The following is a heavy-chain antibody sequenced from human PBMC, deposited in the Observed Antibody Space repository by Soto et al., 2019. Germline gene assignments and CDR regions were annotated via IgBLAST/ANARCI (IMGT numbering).Heavy chain of an antibody. CDR2: INAGNGNT. CDR3: ARGYNYGYTQFDY. Sequence: QVQLVQSGAEVKKPGASVKVSCKASGYTFTTYAMHWVRQAPGQSLEWMGWINAGNGNTKYSQNFQDRVTITRDTSASTAYMELSSLRSEDTAIYFGARGYNYGYTQFDYWGQGTLVTVSS. CDR1: GYTFTTYA. D-gene: IGHD5-18*01. V-gene: IGHV1-3*01. J-gene: IGHJ4*02.